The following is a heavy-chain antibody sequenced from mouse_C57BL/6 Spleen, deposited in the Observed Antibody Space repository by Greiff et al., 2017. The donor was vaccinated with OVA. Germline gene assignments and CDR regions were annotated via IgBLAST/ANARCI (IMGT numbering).Heavy chain of an antibody. Sequence: QVHVKQPGAELVKPGASVKMSCKASGYTFTSYWITWVKQRPGQGLEWIGDIYPGSGSTNYNEKFKSKATLTVDTSSSTAYMQLSSLTSEDSAVYYCARERDLSRVMDYWGQGTSVTVSS. CDR2: IYPGSGST. CDR3: ARERDLSRVMDY. V-gene: IGHV1-55*01. J-gene: IGHJ4*01. D-gene: IGHD1-1*01. CDR1: GYTFTSYW.